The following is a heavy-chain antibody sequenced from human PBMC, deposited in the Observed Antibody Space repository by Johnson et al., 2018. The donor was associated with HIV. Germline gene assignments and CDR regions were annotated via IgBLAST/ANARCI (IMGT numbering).Heavy chain of an antibody. CDR3: ARVYGSSSAHAFDI. V-gene: IGHV3-30*03. J-gene: IGHJ3*02. D-gene: IGHD6-6*01. CDR2: ISYDGSNK. CDR1: GFTFSSYG. Sequence: QVQLVESGGGVVQPGRSLRLSCAASGFTFSSYGMHWVRQAPGKGLEWVAVISYDGSNKYYADSVKGRFTISRDNSKNTLYLQMNSLRAEDTAVYYCARVYGSSSAHAFDIWGQGTMVTVSS.